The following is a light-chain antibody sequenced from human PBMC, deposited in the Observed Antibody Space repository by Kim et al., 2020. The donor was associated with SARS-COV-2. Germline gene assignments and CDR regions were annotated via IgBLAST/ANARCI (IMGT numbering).Light chain of an antibody. CDR1: NNDVGGYNY. J-gene: IGLJ3*02. CDR2: DVS. Sequence: QSALTQPRSVSGSPGQSVTISCTGTNNDVGGYNYVSWYQQSPGKAPKLLVYDVSRRPSGVSDRFSGSKSGNTASLTISGLQAEDEADYYCCSYAGTYTSLFGGGTQLTVL. CDR3: CSYAGTYTSL. V-gene: IGLV2-11*01.